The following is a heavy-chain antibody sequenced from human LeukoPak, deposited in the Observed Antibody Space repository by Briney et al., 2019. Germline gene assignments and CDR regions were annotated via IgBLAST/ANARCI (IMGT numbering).Heavy chain of an antibody. V-gene: IGHV1-24*01. Sequence: GASVKVSCKVSGYTLTELSMHWVRQAPGKGLEWMGGFDPEDGETIYAQKFQGRVTMTEDTSTDTAYMELSSLRSEDTAVYYCATDPGRYYYDSSGYPPPFDYWGQGTLVTVSS. CDR1: GYTLTELS. CDR3: ATDPGRYYYDSSGYPPPFDY. D-gene: IGHD3-22*01. CDR2: FDPEDGET. J-gene: IGHJ4*02.